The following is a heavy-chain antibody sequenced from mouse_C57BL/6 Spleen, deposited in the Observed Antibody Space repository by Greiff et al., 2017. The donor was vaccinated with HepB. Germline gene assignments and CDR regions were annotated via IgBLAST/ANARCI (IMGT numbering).Heavy chain of an antibody. Sequence: VQLQQPGAELVRPGSSVKLSCKASGYTFTSYWMDWVKQRPGQGLEWIGNIYPSDSETHYNQKFKDKATLTVDKSSSTAYMQLSSLTSEDSAVYYCARSHYYGSSFAYWGQGTLVTVSA. V-gene: IGHV1-61*01. J-gene: IGHJ3*01. D-gene: IGHD1-1*01. CDR2: IYPSDSET. CDR3: ARSHYYGSSFAY. CDR1: GYTFTSYW.